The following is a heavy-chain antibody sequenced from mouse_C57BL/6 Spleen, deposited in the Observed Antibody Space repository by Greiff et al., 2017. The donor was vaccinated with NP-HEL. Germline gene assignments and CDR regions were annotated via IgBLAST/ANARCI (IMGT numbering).Heavy chain of an antibody. J-gene: IGHJ1*03. D-gene: IGHD2-3*01. Sequence: LQESGPGLVAPSQSLSITCTVSGFSLTSYAISWVRQPPGKGLEWLGVIWTGGGTNYNSALKSRLSISKDNSKSQVFLKMNSLQTDDTARYYCARKVYDGYYGYFDVWGTGTTVTVSS. V-gene: IGHV2-9-1*01. CDR1: GFSLTSYA. CDR3: ARKVYDGYYGYFDV. CDR2: IWTGGGT.